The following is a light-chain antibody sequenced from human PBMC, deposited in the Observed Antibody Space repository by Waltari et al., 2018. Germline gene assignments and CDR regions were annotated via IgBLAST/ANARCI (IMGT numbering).Light chain of an antibody. CDR1: QNINKY. CDR2: DAS. CDR3: QKYGSLPAT. V-gene: IGKV3-20*01. J-gene: IGKJ1*01. Sequence: EIMLTQSPGTLSLSPGERATLSCRASQNINKYLAWYQHKPGQAPRLLFYDASSRTTGIPDRFSGSGSGTDFSLTISRLEPEDFAVYYCQKYGSLPATFGQGTKVEIK.